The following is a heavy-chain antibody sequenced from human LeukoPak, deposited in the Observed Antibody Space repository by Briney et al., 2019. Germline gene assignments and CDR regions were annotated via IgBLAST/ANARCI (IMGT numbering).Heavy chain of an antibody. CDR2: IRSNSDGGTA. D-gene: IGHD5-24*01. Sequence: GGSLRLSCAASGFTFRNIWMAWVRQAPGKGLEWVGRIRSNSDGGTADYAAPVKGRFTISRDDSKTTLYLQLNSLKAEDTAVYYCTTATSVTTSWSWGQGTLVTVSS. J-gene: IGHJ4*02. CDR3: TTATSVTTSWS. V-gene: IGHV3-15*01. CDR1: GFTFRNIW.